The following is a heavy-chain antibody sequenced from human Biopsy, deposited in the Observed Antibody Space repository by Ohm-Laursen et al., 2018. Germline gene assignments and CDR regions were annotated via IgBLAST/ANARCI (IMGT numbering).Heavy chain of an antibody. CDR3: ARGGLGSGYYGMDV. D-gene: IGHD3-16*01. V-gene: IGHV1-69*04. CDR2: IIPIVGIT. J-gene: IGHJ6*02. Sequence: SSVKVSCKASGDTFSRSAFFWVRQAPGQGLVYLGRIIPIVGITNHAQTFQGRITLTADKSTFMVYMELSRLRSDDTAIYYCARGGLGSGYYGMDVWGQGATVSVSS. CDR1: GDTFSRSA.